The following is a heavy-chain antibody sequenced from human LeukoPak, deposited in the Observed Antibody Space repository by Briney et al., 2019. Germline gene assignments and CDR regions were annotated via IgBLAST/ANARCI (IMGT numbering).Heavy chain of an antibody. V-gene: IGHV3-33*06. D-gene: IGHD6-13*01. Sequence: PGRSLRLSCAASGFTFSIYGMHWARQAPGKGLEWVAVIWYDGSNKYYADSVKGRFTISRDNSKNTLYLQMNSLRAEDTAVYYCAKDVEIAAAGLLDYWGQGTLVTVSS. CDR3: AKDVEIAAAGLLDY. CDR1: GFTFSIYG. J-gene: IGHJ4*02. CDR2: IWYDGSNK.